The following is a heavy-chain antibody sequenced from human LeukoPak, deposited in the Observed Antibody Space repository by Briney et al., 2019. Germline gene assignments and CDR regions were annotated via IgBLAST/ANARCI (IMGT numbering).Heavy chain of an antibody. Sequence: GGSLRLSCAASGFTFSSYAMSWVRQAPGKGLEWVSAISGSGGSTYYADSVKGRFTISRDNSKNTLYLQMNSLRAEDMAVYYCAKDEIDILTGYYNYWGQGTLVTVSS. CDR2: ISGSGGST. J-gene: IGHJ4*02. CDR3: AKDEIDILTGYYNY. CDR1: GFTFSSYA. V-gene: IGHV3-23*01. D-gene: IGHD3-9*01.